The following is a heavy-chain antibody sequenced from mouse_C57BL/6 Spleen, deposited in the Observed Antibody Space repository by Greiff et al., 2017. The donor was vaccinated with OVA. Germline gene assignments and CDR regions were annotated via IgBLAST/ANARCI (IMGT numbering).Heavy chain of an antibody. J-gene: IGHJ1*03. CDR3: ARSGRRYWYFDV. CDR1: GYTFTSYW. CDR2: IYPGSGST. D-gene: IGHD3-1*01. V-gene: IGHV1-55*01. Sequence: QVQLQQPGAELVKPGASVKMSCKASGYTFTSYWITWVKQRPGQGLEWIGDIYPGSGSTNYNEKFKSKATLTVDTSSSTAYMQLSSLTSEDSAVYYCARSGRRYWYFDVWGTGTTVTVSS.